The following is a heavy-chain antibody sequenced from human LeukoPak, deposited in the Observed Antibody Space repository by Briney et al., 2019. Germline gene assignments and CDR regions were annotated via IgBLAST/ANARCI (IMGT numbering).Heavy chain of an antibody. V-gene: IGHV3-21*01. CDR3: ARDPYSGLYGNDYYYYMDV. J-gene: IGHJ6*03. CDR1: GFTFSSYG. Sequence: KTGGSLRLSCAASGFTFSSYGMNWVRQAPGKAMEWVSSITSIGTYIFYADSVKGRFTISRDNAKNSLYLQMDSLGPEDTAVYYCARDPYSGLYGNDYYYYMDVWGKGTTVTISS. CDR2: ITSIGTYI. D-gene: IGHD1-26*01.